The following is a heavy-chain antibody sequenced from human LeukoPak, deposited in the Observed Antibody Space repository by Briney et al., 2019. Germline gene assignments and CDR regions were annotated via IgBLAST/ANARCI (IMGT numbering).Heavy chain of an antibody. CDR1: GGSISSVSYY. J-gene: IGHJ4*02. CDR3: ARPDYHSSASYYGPFDY. V-gene: IGHV4-39*01. Sequence: SETLSLTCAVSGGSISSVSYYWGWIRQPPGKGLEWIGSIHYSGSAYYNPSLKSRVTISVDTSKNQFSLTLSSVTAADTAVYFCARPDYHSSASYYGPFDYWARDPWSPSPQ. CDR2: IHYSGSA. D-gene: IGHD3-22*01.